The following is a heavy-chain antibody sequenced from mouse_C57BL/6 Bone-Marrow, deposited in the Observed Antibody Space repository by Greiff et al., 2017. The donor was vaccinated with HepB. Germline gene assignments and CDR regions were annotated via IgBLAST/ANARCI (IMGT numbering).Heavy chain of an antibody. CDR2: ISSGSSTI. V-gene: IGHV5-17*01. J-gene: IGHJ3*01. CDR3: ARPGFAY. CDR1: GFTFSDYG. Sequence: EVKLMESGGGLVKPGGSLKLSCAASGFTFSDYGMHWVRQAPEKGLEWVAYISSGSSTIYYADTVKGRFTISRDNSKNTLFLQMTSLRSEDTAMYYCARPGFAYWGQGTLVTVSA.